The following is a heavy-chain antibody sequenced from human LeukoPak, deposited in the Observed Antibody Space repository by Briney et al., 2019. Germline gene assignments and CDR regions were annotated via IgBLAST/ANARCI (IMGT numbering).Heavy chain of an antibody. V-gene: IGHV1-2*06. CDR3: VSRGDGGFDY. J-gene: IGHJ4*02. CDR2: INPNSGDT. D-gene: IGHD3-16*01. Sequence: ASVKVSCKASGYTFTGYYIHWVRQAPGQGLEWLGRINPNSGDTNYAQKFQGRVTMTRDTSISTAYLELSRLTSDDTAAYYCVSRGDGGFDYWGQGTLVTVSS. CDR1: GYTFTGYY.